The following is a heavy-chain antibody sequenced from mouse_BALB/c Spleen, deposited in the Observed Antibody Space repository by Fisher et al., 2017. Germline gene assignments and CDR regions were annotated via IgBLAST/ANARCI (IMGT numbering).Heavy chain of an antibody. J-gene: IGHJ4*01. V-gene: IGHV1S34*01. Sequence: KFKGKATFTVDTSSSTAYMQFNSLTSEDSAVYYCARGYDGYWGYAMDYWGQGTSVTVSS. CDR3: ARGYDGYWGYAMDY. D-gene: IGHD2-3*01.